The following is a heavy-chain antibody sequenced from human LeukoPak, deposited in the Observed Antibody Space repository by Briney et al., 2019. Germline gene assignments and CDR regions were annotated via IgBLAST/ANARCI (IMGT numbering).Heavy chain of an antibody. D-gene: IGHD3-10*01. J-gene: IGHJ4*02. CDR2: IYYSGST. CDR1: GGSISSSSYY. V-gene: IGHV4-61*01. Sequence: SETLSLTCTVSGGSISSSSYYWGWIRQPPGKGLEWIGYIYYSGSTNYNPSLKSRVTISVDTSKNQFSLKLSSVTAADTAVYYCARDQVGDYWGQGTLVTVSS. CDR3: ARDQVGDY.